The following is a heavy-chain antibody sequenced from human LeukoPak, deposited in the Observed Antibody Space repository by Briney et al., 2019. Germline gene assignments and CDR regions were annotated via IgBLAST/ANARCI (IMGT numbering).Heavy chain of an antibody. CDR2: IYPGDSDT. CDR1: GYSFTSYW. V-gene: IGHV5-51*01. D-gene: IGHD3-10*01. J-gene: IGHJ3*02. Sequence: GESLQISCKGSGYSFTSYWIGWVRQMPGKGLEWMGIIYPGDSDTRYSPSFQGQVTISADKSISTAYLQWSSLKASDTAMYYCARHSFSGAWAFDIWGQGTMVTVSS. CDR3: ARHSFSGAWAFDI.